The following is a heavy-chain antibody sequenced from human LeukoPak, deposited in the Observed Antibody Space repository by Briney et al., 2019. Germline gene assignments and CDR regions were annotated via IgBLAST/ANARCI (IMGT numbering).Heavy chain of an antibody. V-gene: IGHV3-21*01. Sequence: GGSLRLSCAASGFTFSSYSMNWVRQAPGKGLEWVSSINSSSSYIYYADSVKGRFTISRDNAKNSLYLQMNSLRAEDTAVYYCARGSAAGTGGYYYGMDVWGKGTTVTVSS. J-gene: IGHJ6*04. CDR1: GFTFSSYS. CDR2: INSSSSYI. CDR3: ARGSAAGTGGYYYGMDV. D-gene: IGHD6-13*01.